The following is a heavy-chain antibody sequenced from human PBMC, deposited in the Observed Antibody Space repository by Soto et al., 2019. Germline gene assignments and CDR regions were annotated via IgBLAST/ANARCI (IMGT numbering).Heavy chain of an antibody. CDR3: ARVGRNNWNDVPGY. CDR1: GGTFSSYA. D-gene: IGHD1-20*01. V-gene: IGHV1-69*06. Sequence: ASVEASCKASGGTFSSYAISWVRQAPGQGLEWMGGIIPIFGTANYAQKFQGRVTITADKTTSTAYMELSSLRSEDTAVYYCARVGRNNWNDVPGYWGQGTLVTFSS. J-gene: IGHJ4*02. CDR2: IIPIFGTA.